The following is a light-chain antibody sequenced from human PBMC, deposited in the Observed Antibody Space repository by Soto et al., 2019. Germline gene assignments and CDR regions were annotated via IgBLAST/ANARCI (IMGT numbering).Light chain of an antibody. CDR1: SSDVGRYNY. V-gene: IGLV2-14*01. CDR3: CSYTSSNTLV. Sequence: QSAQTQPASVSGSPGQSITISCTGTSSDVGRYNYVSWYQQHPGKAPKLMIFDVNNRPSGVSNRFSGSKSGNTASLTISGLQAEDEADYYCCSYTSSNTLVFGGGTQLTVL. CDR2: DVN. J-gene: IGLJ2*01.